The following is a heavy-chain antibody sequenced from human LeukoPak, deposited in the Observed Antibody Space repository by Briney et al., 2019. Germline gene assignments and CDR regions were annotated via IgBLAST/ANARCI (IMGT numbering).Heavy chain of an antibody. J-gene: IGHJ4*02. CDR1: GFMFRSYS. Sequence: PGGSLRLSCAASGFMFRSYSMNWVRQAPGKGLEWVSSISSSSSYIFYADSVKGRFTISRDNAKKSLSLQMNSLRAEDTAMYHCARGGRYCTTTNCYIGKWGQGTLVTVSS. CDR2: ISSSSSYI. D-gene: IGHD2-2*02. CDR3: ARGGRYCTTTNCYIGK. V-gene: IGHV3-21*04.